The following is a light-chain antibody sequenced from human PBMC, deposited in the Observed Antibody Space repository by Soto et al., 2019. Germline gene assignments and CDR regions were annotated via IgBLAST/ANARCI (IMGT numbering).Light chain of an antibody. CDR1: QGISHY. CDR2: GVS. Sequence: VHLSRSPPSQSASVGDEVTITCRASQGISHYLTWYQQKPGRAPTLLIYGVSTLQSGVPSRFSGGGSGTDFTLTISNLQLEDFATYYCQQSYDAQFTFGGGTKVDIK. CDR3: QQSYDAQFT. J-gene: IGKJ4*01. V-gene: IGKV1-39*01.